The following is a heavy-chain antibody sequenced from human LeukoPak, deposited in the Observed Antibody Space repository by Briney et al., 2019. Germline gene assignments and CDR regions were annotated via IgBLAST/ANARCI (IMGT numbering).Heavy chain of an antibody. CDR3: ARLNGIAARLDWFDP. D-gene: IGHD6-6*01. Sequence: PSETLSLTRTVSGGSISSYYWSWIRQPPGKGLEWIGYIYTSGSTNYNPSLKSRVTISVDTSKNQFSLKLSSVTAADTAVYYCARLNGIAARLDWFDPWGQGTLVTVSS. J-gene: IGHJ5*02. CDR1: GGSISSYY. V-gene: IGHV4-4*09. CDR2: IYTSGST.